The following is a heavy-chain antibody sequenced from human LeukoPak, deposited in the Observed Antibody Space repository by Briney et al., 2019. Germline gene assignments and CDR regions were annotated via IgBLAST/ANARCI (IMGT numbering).Heavy chain of an antibody. D-gene: IGHD3-10*01. Sequence: ASVKVSCKASGYTFTSYDINWVRQATGQGLEWMGWMNPNSGNTGYAQKFQGRVTITTDTSTSTAYMELRSLRSDDTAVYYCARDSMVRGATFDYWGQGTLVTVSS. CDR1: GYTFTSYD. CDR2: MNPNSGNT. V-gene: IGHV1-8*03. J-gene: IGHJ4*02. CDR3: ARDSMVRGATFDY.